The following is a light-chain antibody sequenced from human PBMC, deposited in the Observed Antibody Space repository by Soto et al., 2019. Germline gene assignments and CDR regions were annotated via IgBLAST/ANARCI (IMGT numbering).Light chain of an antibody. J-gene: IGKJ4*02. V-gene: IGKV3-20*01. CDR3: QQYGSSVQ. Sequence: EIVLTQSPGTLSLSPGERATLSCRASQSVNNNYLAWHQQKPGQAPRLLIFGASSRATGIPDRFSGSGSGTDFTLTISRLEPEDFALYYCQQYGSSVQFGGGTKVDIK. CDR2: GAS. CDR1: QSVNNNY.